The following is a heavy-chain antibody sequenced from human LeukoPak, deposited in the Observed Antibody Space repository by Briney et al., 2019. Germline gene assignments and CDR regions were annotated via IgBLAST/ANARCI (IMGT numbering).Heavy chain of an antibody. Sequence: SETLSLTCTVSGGSISSGGYYWSWIRQPPGKGLEWIGYIYHSGSTYYNPSLKSRVTISVDRSKNQFSLKLSSVTAADTAVYYCARVSSSSLGIWGQGTMVTVSS. CDR1: GGSISSGGYY. CDR2: IYHSGST. D-gene: IGHD6-13*01. CDR3: ARVSSSSLGI. J-gene: IGHJ3*02. V-gene: IGHV4-30-2*01.